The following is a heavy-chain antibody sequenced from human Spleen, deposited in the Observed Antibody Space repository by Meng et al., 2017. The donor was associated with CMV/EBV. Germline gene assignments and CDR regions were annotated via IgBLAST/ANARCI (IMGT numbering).Heavy chain of an antibody. D-gene: IGHD2-2*01. CDR1: GYTFTSYG. CDR2: INTYNGNT. CDR3: ARDRGYQLLPIGDNFDY. V-gene: IGHV1-18*01. J-gene: IGHJ4*02. Sequence: ASVKVSCKASGYTFTSYGITWVRQAPGQGLEWMGWINTYNGNTNYAQKLQGRVTMTTETSTSTAYMELRSLRSDDTAVYYCARDRGYQLLPIGDNFDYWGQGTLVTVYS.